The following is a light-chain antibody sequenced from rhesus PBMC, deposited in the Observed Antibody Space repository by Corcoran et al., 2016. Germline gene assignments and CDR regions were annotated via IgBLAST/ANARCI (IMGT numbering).Light chain of an antibody. Sequence: DIQMTQSPSSLSASVGDKVTITCHASQDISSWLAWYQQKPGKAPKHLIYVASSLQTGVPSRFSGSGSGTDYTLTISSLQPEDFATYYGQQYDNLPLTFGGGTKVEIK. CDR2: VAS. V-gene: IGKV1-19*01. CDR3: QQYDNLPLT. J-gene: IGKJ4*01. CDR1: QDISSW.